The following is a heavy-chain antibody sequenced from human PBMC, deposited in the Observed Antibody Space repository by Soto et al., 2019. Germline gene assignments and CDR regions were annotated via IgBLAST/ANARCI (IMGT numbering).Heavy chain of an antibody. V-gene: IGHV1-69*08. CDR3: AREPPALKGDAYDV. CDR2: IIPLLRIA. J-gene: IGHJ3*01. CDR1: GGTFSSYT. Sequence: QVQLVQSGAEMKKPGSSVNVSCKASGGTFSSYTISWVRQAPGQGLEWVGRIIPLLRIANYAQKFHGRVTITADRSSGTAYMDLRNLTSDDTAVYFCAREPPALKGDAYDVWGQGTMVIVSS.